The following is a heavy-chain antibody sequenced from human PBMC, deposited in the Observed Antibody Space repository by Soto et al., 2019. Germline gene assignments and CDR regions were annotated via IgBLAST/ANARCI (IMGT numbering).Heavy chain of an antibody. Sequence: SETLSLTCTVSVGSISSYYWSWIRQPAGKGLEWIGRIYTSGSTNYNPSLKSRVTMSVDTSRNQLSLKLSSVTAADTAVYYCARDGWGAAAGTNWFDPWGQGTLVTVSS. D-gene: IGHD6-13*01. CDR3: ARDGWGAAAGTNWFDP. J-gene: IGHJ5*02. V-gene: IGHV4-4*07. CDR1: VGSISSYY. CDR2: IYTSGST.